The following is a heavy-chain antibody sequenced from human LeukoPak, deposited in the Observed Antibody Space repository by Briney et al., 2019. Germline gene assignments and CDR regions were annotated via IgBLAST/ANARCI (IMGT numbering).Heavy chain of an antibody. J-gene: IGHJ4*02. CDR2: IYYGGNS. D-gene: IGHD3-3*01. V-gene: IGHV4-39*01. CDR3: ASHDFWSGWYFDY. Sequence: PSETLSLTCTVSGGSISSSSDFWGWVRQPPGKGLEWIGSIYYGGNSYYNPSLKSRVTISVDTSENQFSLKLSSVAAADTAVYYCASHDFWSGWYFDYWGQGTLVTVSS. CDR1: GGSISSSSDF.